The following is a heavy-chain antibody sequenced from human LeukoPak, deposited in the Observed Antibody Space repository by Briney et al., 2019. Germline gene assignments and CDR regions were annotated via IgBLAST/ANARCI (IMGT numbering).Heavy chain of an antibody. J-gene: IGHJ4*02. V-gene: IGHV1-58*01. Sequence: SVKVSCKASGFTFTSSAVQWVRQARGQRLEWIGWIVVGSGNTNYAQKFQGRVTITTDESTSTAYMELSSLRSEDTAVYYCARATGIVIVPISTFDYWGQGILVPVSS. CDR3: ARATGIVIVPISTFDY. CDR2: IVVGSGNT. D-gene: IGHD2/OR15-2a*01. CDR1: GFTFTSSA.